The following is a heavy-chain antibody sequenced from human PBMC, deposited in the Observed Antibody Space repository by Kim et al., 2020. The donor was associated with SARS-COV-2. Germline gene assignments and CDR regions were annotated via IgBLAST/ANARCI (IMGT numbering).Heavy chain of an antibody. D-gene: IGHD6-6*01. CDR2: IYYSGST. J-gene: IGHJ5*02. CDR1: GGSISSSSYY. CDR3: ARQGGAARPRGHWFDP. Sequence: SETLSLTCTVSGGSISSSSYYWGWIRQPPGKGLEWIGSIYYSGSTYYNPSLKSRVTISVDTSKNQFSLKLSSVTAADTAVYYCARQGGAARPRGHWFDPWGQGTLVTVSS. V-gene: IGHV4-39*01.